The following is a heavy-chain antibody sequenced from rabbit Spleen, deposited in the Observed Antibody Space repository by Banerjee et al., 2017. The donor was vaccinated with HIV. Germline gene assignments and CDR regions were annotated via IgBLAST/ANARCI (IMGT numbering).Heavy chain of an antibody. Sequence: QSLEESGGDLVKPEGSLTLTCTASGIDFSSYYYMNWVRQAPGKGLEWIGYIDPVFGITYYANWVNGRFSISRENAQNTVFLQMTSLTAADTATYFCARDGAGGSYFALWGQGTLVTVS. V-gene: IGHV1S43*01. D-gene: IGHD8-1*01. CDR2: IDPVFGIT. CDR3: ARDGAGGSYFAL. J-gene: IGHJ4*01. CDR1: GIDFSSYYY.